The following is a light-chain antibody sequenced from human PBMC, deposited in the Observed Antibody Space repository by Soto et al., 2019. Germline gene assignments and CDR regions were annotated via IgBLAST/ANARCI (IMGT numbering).Light chain of an antibody. CDR1: SSDVGGYNY. CDR2: DVT. J-gene: IGLJ1*01. Sequence: QSALTQPASVSGSPGQSIIISCTGTSSDVGGYNYVSWYQQHPGKAPKLMIYDVTNRPSGVSNRFSGSKSGNTASLTISGLQAEDEADYYCSSYTSSSTYVFGTGPKLTVL. V-gene: IGLV2-14*01. CDR3: SSYTSSSTYV.